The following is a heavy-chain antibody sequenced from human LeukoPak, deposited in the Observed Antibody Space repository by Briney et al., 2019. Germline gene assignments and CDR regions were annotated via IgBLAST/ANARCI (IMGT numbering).Heavy chain of an antibody. CDR1: GFTFDDYA. V-gene: IGHV3-9*01. Sequence: GGSLRLSCAASGFTFDDYAMHWVRQAPGKGLEWVSGISWNSGSIGYADSVKGRFTISRDNAKNSLYLQMNSLRAEDTALYYCAKDRAGRYYDSSGDAFDIWGQGTMVTVSS. D-gene: IGHD3-22*01. J-gene: IGHJ3*02. CDR3: AKDRAGRYYDSSGDAFDI. CDR2: ISWNSGSI.